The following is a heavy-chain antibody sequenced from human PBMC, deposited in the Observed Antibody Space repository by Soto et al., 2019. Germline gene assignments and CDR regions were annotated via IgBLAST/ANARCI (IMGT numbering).Heavy chain of an antibody. D-gene: IGHD2-21*02. J-gene: IGHJ5*02. CDR1: GGSISSGGYY. CDR3: ARSSPVVTAP. Sequence: QVQLQESGPGLVKPSQTLSINCTVSGGSISSGGYYWSWIRQHPGKGLEWIGYIYYSGSTYYNPSLKSRMTISVDTSKNQFSLKLSSVTAADTAVYYCARSSPVVTAPWGQGTLVTVSS. V-gene: IGHV4-31*03. CDR2: IYYSGST.